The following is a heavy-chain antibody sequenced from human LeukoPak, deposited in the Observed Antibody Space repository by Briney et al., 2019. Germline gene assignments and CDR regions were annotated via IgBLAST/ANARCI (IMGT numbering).Heavy chain of an antibody. J-gene: IGHJ3*02. CDR1: GGSISSYY. D-gene: IGHD4-17*01. CDR2: IYTSGST. CDR3: ARSSLDYGDYADAFDI. V-gene: IGHV4-4*07. Sequence: SETLSLTCTVSGGSISSYYWSWIRQPAGKGLEWIGRIYTSGSTNYNPSLKSRVTMSVDTSKNRFSLKLSSVTAADTAVYYCARSSLDYGDYADAFDIWGQGTMVTVSS.